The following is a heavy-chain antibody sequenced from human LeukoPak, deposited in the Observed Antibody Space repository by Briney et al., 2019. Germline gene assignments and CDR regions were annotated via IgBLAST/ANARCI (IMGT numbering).Heavy chain of an antibody. J-gene: IGHJ4*02. Sequence: GRSLRLSCAASGFTFSSYGMHWVRQAPGNGLEWVAVISYDGSNKYYADSVKGRFTISRDNSKNTLYLQVNSLRAEDTAVYYCAKDQRWLQFVDYWGQGTLVTVSS. CDR2: ISYDGSNK. CDR3: AKDQRWLQFVDY. V-gene: IGHV3-30*18. CDR1: GFTFSSYG. D-gene: IGHD5-24*01.